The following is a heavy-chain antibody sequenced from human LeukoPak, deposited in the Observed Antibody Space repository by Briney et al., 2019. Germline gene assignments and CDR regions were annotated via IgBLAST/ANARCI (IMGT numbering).Heavy chain of an antibody. V-gene: IGHV4-61*02. J-gene: IGHJ4*02. CDR3: ARDFQLGSYSSSFDY. Sequence: SETLSLTCTISGGSISSGSYYWNWIRQPAGKGLEWIGRIYTSGSTNYNPSLKSRATISLDTSKNQFSLKLSSVTAADTAVYYCARDFQLGSYSSSFDYWGQGTLVTVSS. D-gene: IGHD6-13*01. CDR1: GGSISSGSYY. CDR2: IYTSGST.